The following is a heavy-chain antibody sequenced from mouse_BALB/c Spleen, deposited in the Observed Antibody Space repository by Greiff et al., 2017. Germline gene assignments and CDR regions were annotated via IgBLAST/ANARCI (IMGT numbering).Heavy chain of an antibody. CDR1: GFNIKDTY. Sequence: DVQLQESGAELVKPGASVKLSCTASGFNIKDTYMHWVKQRPEQGLEWIGRIDPANGNTKYDPKFQGKATITADTSSNTAYLQLSSLTSEDTAVYYCARRGGSSYFAWFAYWGQGTLVTVSA. CDR2: IDPANGNT. J-gene: IGHJ3*01. D-gene: IGHD1-1*01. CDR3: ARRGGSSYFAWFAY. V-gene: IGHV14-3*02.